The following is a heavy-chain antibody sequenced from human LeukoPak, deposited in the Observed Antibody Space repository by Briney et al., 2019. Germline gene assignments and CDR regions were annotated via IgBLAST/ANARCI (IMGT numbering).Heavy chain of an antibody. CDR3: SRDYNGGKWCDF. D-gene: IGHD4-23*01. CDR1: GYTFTGYY. J-gene: IGHJ4*02. Sequence: GASVKVSCRASGYTFTGYYMHWVRQAPGQGLEWMGWINPNTGDRKVAQKYQDRVAMTRDTSINTAYMELSSVRSDDTAEYCCSRDYNGGKWCDFWGQGTLVTVSS. V-gene: IGHV1-2*02. CDR2: INPNTGDR.